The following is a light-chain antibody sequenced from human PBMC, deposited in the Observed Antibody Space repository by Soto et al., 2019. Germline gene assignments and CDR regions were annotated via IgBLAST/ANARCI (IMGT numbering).Light chain of an antibody. Sequence: IGLTQSPGTLSLSPGERATLSCRASQSVTTQLAWYQQKPGQAPRLLIYDASRRATGIPDRFSGSGSGTDFTLTISRLEPEDFAVYYCQQYGSSLTFGPGTNVDIK. CDR3: QQYGSSLT. CDR2: DAS. V-gene: IGKV3-20*01. J-gene: IGKJ3*01. CDR1: QSVTTQ.